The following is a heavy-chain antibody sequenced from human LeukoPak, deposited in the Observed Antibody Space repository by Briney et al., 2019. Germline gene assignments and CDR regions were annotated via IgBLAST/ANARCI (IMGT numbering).Heavy chain of an antibody. J-gene: IGHJ4*02. CDR3: AKDPKAVAEYYFDY. CDR1: GFTLDDYA. CDR2: ISWNSGSI. D-gene: IGHD6-19*01. Sequence: GGSLRLSCAASGFTLDDYAMHWVRQAPGKGLEWVSGISWNSGSIGYADSVKGRFTISRDNAKNSLYLQMNSLRAEDTALYYCAKDPKAVAEYYFDYWGQGTLVTVSS. V-gene: IGHV3-9*01.